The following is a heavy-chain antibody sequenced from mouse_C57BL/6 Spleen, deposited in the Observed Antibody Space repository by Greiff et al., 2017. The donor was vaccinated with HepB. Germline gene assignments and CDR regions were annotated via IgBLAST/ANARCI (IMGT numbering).Heavy chain of an antibody. CDR3: ASGDYYGSSYPFAY. D-gene: IGHD1-1*01. V-gene: IGHV5-17*01. CDR1: GFTFSDYG. CDR2: ISSGSSTI. J-gene: IGHJ3*01. Sequence: EVKLVESGGGLVKPGGSLKLSCAASGFTFSDYGMHWVRQAPEKGLEWVAYISSGSSTIYYADTVKGRFTIYRDNAKNTLFLQMTSLRSEDTAMYYCASGDYYGSSYPFAYWGQGTLVTVSA.